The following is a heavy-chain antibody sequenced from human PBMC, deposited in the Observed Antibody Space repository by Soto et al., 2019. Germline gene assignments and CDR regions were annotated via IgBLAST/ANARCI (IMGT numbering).Heavy chain of an antibody. CDR2: IYYSGST. CDR3: ARTYYYGSGSYLV. J-gene: IGHJ4*02. V-gene: IGHV4-39*01. CDR1: GGSISSSSYY. Sequence: QLQLQESGPGLVKPSETLSLTCTVSGGSISSSSYYWGWIRQPPGKGLEWIGSIYYSGSTYYNPSLKSRVTISVDTSKNQFSLKLSSVTAADTAVYYCARTYYYGSGSYLVWGQGILVTVSS. D-gene: IGHD3-10*01.